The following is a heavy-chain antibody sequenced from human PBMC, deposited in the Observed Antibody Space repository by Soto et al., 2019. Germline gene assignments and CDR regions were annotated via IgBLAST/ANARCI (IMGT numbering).Heavy chain of an antibody. D-gene: IGHD3-16*01. J-gene: IGHJ4*02. Sequence: ASVKVSCKASGYTFTYYHVHWVRQAPGQGLEWMGIINPNGGDTSYAQKFQGRVTMTRDTSTTTVYMEMDSLRPDDTAVYYCARQAKIGDRSQFYFDSWGQGTLVTVSS. CDR3: ARQAKIGDRSQFYFDS. CDR2: INPNGGDT. CDR1: GYTFTYYH. V-gene: IGHV1-46*01.